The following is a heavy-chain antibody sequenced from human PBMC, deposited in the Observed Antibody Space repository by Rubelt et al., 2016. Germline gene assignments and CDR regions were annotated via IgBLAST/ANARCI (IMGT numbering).Heavy chain of an antibody. CDR1: GYTFTDYY. CDR3: ARGKDFYYYGMDV. J-gene: IGHJ6*02. Sequence: QVQLVQSGAEVKKPGASVKVSCRASGYTFTDYYMHWVRQAPGQGLEWMGWINPHSGATNYAQKFQGWVTMTRDTSSTTAYMGLSRLRSDDTAVYYCARGKDFYYYGMDVWGQGTTVTVSS. CDR2: INPHSGAT. V-gene: IGHV1-2*04.